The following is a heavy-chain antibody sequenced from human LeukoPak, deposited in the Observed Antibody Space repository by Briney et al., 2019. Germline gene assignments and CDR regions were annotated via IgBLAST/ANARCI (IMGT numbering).Heavy chain of an antibody. V-gene: IGHV4-59*08. CDR1: GGSTSSYY. CDR2: IYYSGST. J-gene: IGHJ5*02. Sequence: PSETLSLTCTVSGGSTSSYYWSWIRQPPGKGLEWIGYIYYSGSTNYNPSLKSRVTISVDTSKNQFSLKLSSVTAADTAVYYCARTPSTMVRGVLNWFDPWGQGTLVTVSS. D-gene: IGHD3-10*01. CDR3: ARTPSTMVRGVLNWFDP.